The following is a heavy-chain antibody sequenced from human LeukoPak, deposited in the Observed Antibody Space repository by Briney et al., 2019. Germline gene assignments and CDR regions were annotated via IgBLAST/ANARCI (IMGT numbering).Heavy chain of an antibody. Sequence: ASVKVSCKASGYTFTGYYMHWVRQAPGQGLEWMGWINPNSGGTNYEQKFQGRVTMTRDTSISTAYMELSRLRSDDTAVYYCASAPGPYNWFDPWGQGTLVTVSS. CDR3: ASAPGPYNWFDP. V-gene: IGHV1-2*02. J-gene: IGHJ5*02. CDR1: GYTFTGYY. CDR2: INPNSGGT.